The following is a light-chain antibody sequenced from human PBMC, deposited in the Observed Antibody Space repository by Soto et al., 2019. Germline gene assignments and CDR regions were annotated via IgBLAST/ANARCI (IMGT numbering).Light chain of an antibody. CDR2: GAS. CDR3: QSYNDWPFS. J-gene: IGKJ2*01. CDR1: ESLSTY. Sequence: EIVMTQSPAALSVSPGERVTLSCRASESLSTYLAWYQHKPGQAPRLLIYGASTKATGIPARFSGSGSATDFTLTISSLQSEDFAVYYCQSYNDWPFSFGQGTEVDIK. V-gene: IGKV3-15*01.